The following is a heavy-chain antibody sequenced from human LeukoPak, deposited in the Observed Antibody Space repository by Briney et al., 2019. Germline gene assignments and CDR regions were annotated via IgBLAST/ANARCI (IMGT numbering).Heavy chain of an antibody. CDR2: IYYSGTT. CDR3: ARPNCSGGSCYPEN. D-gene: IGHD2-15*01. J-gene: IGHJ4*02. CDR1: GGSGGSISNYY. V-gene: IGHV4-59*01. Sequence: PSETLSLTCTVSGGSGGSISNYYWSWIRQPPGKGLEWIGNIYYSGTTNYNPSLKSRVTISQDTSKNHFSLKLRSVTAADTAVYYCARPNCSGGSCYPENWGQGTLVTVSS.